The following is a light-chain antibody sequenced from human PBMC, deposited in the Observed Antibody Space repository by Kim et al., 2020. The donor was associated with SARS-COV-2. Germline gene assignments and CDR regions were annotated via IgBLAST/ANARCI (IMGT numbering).Light chain of an antibody. CDR2: GTS. CDR3: HQYVSSPYT. Sequence: EIVLTQSPGTLSLSPGEGATLSCRTSQSFSINYLAWYQHKLGQAPRLLIYGTSIRATDISDRFSGSGSGIDFTLTISRLEPEDFAVYYCHQYVSSPYTFGQGTKLEI. J-gene: IGKJ2*01. V-gene: IGKV3-20*01. CDR1: QSFSINY.